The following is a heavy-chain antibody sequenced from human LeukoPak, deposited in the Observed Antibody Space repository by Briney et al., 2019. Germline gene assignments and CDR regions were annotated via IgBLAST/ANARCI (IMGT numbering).Heavy chain of an antibody. D-gene: IGHD6-19*01. CDR3: AKAPPYSSGWFQYYFDY. J-gene: IGHJ4*02. Sequence: GGSLRLSCAASGFTFSSYAMSWVRQTPGRGRECVSSNDGSIGRTYYADSVKGRFTISRDNSKNTLYLQMNSLRAEDTALYYCAKAPPYSSGWFQYYFDYWGQGTLVTVSS. CDR1: GFTFSSYA. V-gene: IGHV3-23*01. CDR2: NDGSIGRT.